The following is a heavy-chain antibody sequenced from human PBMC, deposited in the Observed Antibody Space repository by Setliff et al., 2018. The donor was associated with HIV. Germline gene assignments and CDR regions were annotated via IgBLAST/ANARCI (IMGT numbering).Heavy chain of an antibody. D-gene: IGHD6-19*01. Sequence: GGSLRLSCAASGFTFSSYAMAWVRQAPGKGLEWVSQISGSAGSTVYADSMEGRFTISRDNFKNTLSLQMHSLRAEDTAVYYCAKGIRVAGTSHFDSWGQGALVTVSS. V-gene: IGHV3-23*01. CDR2: ISGSAGST. J-gene: IGHJ4*02. CDR3: AKGIRVAGTSHFDS. CDR1: GFTFSSYA.